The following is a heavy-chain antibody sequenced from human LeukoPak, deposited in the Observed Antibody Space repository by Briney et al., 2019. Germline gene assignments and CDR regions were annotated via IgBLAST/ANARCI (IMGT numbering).Heavy chain of an antibody. CDR1: GGTFSSYA. CDR3: VRQLLNYYFDY. D-gene: IGHD6-6*01. Sequence: SVKVSCKASGGTFSSYAISWVRQAPGQGLEWMGRIIPILGIANYAQKFQGRVTITADKSTSTAYMELSSLRSEDTAVYYCVRQLLNYYFDYWGQGTLVTVSS. V-gene: IGHV1-69*04. CDR2: IIPILGIA. J-gene: IGHJ4*02.